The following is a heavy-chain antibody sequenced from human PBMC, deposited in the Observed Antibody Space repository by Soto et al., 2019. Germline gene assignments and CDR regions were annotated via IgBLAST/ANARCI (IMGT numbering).Heavy chain of an antibody. CDR3: ASRDPGTSVDY. Sequence: PSETLSLTCTVSGASVGSGSFYWSWIRQPPGKGLEWIGYVFFSGSTNHNPSLMSRVTISIDTSKNQFSLKVTSLTAADTAVYYCASRDPGTSVDYWGQGTLVTVSS. D-gene: IGHD1-7*01. CDR2: VFFSGST. CDR1: GASVGSGSFY. J-gene: IGHJ4*02. V-gene: IGHV4-61*01.